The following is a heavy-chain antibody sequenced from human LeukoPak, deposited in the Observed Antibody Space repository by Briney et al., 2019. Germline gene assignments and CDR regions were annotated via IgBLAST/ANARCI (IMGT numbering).Heavy chain of an antibody. V-gene: IGHV1-2*06. CDR2: INPNSGGT. CDR3: ATDAYYDTSGVYPSXX. D-gene: IGHD3-22*01. CDR1: GYMFTGYY. J-gene: IGHJ1*01. Sequence: ASVKVSCMTSGYMFTGYYMHWVRQAPGQGLEWMGRINPNSGGTNYAQKFQGRVTMTRDTSISTAYMELSRLRSDDTAIYYCATDAYYDTSGVYPSXXWGQXXLVT.